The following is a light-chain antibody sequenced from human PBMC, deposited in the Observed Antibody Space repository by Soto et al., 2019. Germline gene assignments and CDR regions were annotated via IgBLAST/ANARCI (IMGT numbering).Light chain of an antibody. CDR2: GAS. Sequence: EIVLTQSPGTLSLSPGERATLSCRASQSIKNNFLAWYQQKPGQAPRLLIFGASSRSSGIPYRFSGSGSGTDFTLTVSRLEPEDFATYFCQRTYLATWTFGQGTRVEVK. CDR1: QSIKNNF. CDR3: QRTYLATWT. V-gene: IGKV3-20*01. J-gene: IGKJ1*01.